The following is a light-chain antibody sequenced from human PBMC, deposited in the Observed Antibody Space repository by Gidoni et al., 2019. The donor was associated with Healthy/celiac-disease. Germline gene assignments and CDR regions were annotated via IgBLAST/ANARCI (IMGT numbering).Light chain of an antibody. V-gene: IGKV3-11*01. CDR3: QQRSNWPST. CDR2: AAS. Sequence: IVLTQSPATLSLSPGERATLPCRASQSVSSNLAWYQQKPGQAPRLLIYAASNRATGIPARFSGSGSGTDFTLTISSLEPEDFAVYYCQQRSNWPSTFGEGTKVEIK. CDR1: QSVSSN. J-gene: IGKJ4*01.